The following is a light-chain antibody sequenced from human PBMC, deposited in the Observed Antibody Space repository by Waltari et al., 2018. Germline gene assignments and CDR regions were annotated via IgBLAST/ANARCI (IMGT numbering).Light chain of an antibody. V-gene: IGLV2-14*02. J-gene: IGLJ1*01. CDR2: EVT. Sequence: QSALTQPASVSGSPGQSITISCTDVGSYNVVSWYHQYPGKAPKPMIFEVTKRPPGVSTRFSGSKSGTSASLAITGLQAEDEADYYCQSYDSSLSGYVFGTGTKVTVL. CDR3: QSYDSSLSGYV. CDR1: VGSYNV.